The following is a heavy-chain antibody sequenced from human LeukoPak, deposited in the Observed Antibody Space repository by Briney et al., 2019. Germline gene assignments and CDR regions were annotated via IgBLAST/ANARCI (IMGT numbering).Heavy chain of an antibody. J-gene: IGHJ4*02. CDR2: INPSGGST. CDR1: GYTFTSYY. Sequence: ASVKASCKASGYTFTSYYMHWVRQAPGQGLEWMGIINPSGGSTSYAQKFQGRVTMTRDTSTSTVYMELSSLRSEDTAVYYCARDSGFINHDIVVVTANDLDYWGQGTLVTVSS. V-gene: IGHV1-46*01. D-gene: IGHD2-21*02. CDR3: ARDSGFINHDIVVVTANDLDY.